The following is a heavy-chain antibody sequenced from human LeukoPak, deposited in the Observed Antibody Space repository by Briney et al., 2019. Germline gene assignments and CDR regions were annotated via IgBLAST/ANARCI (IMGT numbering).Heavy chain of an antibody. CDR3: AKESPDYGDYVGAFDV. V-gene: IGHV3-23*01. D-gene: IGHD4-17*01. J-gene: IGHJ3*01. CDR2: ISGRDGST. CDR1: TFTFSSSA. Sequence: GGSLRVSCAASTFTFSSSAMSWVRQAPGKGLEWVSSISGRDGSTYYADSVKGQFTISRDTSKSTVYLQMNSLRAEDTAVYYCAKESPDYGDYVGAFDVWGQGTMVTVSS.